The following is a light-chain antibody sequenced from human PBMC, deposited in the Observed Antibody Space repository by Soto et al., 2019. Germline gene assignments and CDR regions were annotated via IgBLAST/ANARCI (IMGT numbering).Light chain of an antibody. J-gene: IGKJ1*01. CDR2: AAS. V-gene: IGKV1-9*01. CDR3: QQLNSYPWT. Sequence: DIQLTQSPSFLSAAVGDRVTITCRASQGSRSYLAWYQQKPGKAPKRLIYAASTLPSGVLSRFSGSGYGTAFNLTISSLKPEDVAAYYCQQLNSYPWTFGQGTKVEIK. CDR1: QGSRSY.